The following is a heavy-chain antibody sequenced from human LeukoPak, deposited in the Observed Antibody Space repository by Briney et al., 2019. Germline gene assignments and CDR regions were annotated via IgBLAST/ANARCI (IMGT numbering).Heavy chain of an antibody. CDR1: GFTFGGYA. V-gene: IGHV3-23*01. Sequence: GGSLRLSCTASGFTFGGYAMTWVRQAPGKGLEWVASISGGSEDSYYADSVKGRFTISRDNSRSTLYLQMNSLRADDTAVYYCGRTIAQYSNSWLYYYYGLDVWGQGSTVTVSS. J-gene: IGHJ6*02. CDR3: GRTIAQYSNSWLYYYYGLDV. D-gene: IGHD6-13*01. CDR2: ISGGSEDS.